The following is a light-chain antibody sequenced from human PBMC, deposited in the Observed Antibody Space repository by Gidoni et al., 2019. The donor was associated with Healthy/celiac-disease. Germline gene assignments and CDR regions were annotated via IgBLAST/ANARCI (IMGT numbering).Light chain of an antibody. CDR3: QAWDSSTVV. J-gene: IGLJ2*01. V-gene: IGLV3-1*01. CDR1: KSGDKY. CDR2: QDS. Sequence: SYELTQPPSVSVSPGQTASITSSGDKSGDKYACWYQQKPGQSPVLVIYQDSTRPSGIPERFSGSNSGNTATLTISGTQAMDEADYYCQAWDSSTVVFGGGTKLTGL.